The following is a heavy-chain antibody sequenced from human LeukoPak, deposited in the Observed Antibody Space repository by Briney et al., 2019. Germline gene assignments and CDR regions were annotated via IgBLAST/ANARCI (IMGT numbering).Heavy chain of an antibody. V-gene: IGHV5-51*01. J-gene: IGHJ4*02. CDR2: IYPGDSDT. Sequence: ESLKISCQCSGYXFTSYWIAWVRQMPGKGLEWMGLIYPGDSDTRYSPSFQGQVTISADKAINTAYLQWSSLRASDTAMYYCARQSGGPFDYWGQGALVSVSS. CDR3: ARQSGGPFDY. D-gene: IGHD3-10*01. CDR1: GYXFTSYW.